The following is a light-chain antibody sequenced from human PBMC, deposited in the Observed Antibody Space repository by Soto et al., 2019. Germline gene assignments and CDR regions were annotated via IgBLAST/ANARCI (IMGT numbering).Light chain of an antibody. J-gene: IGLJ3*02. V-gene: IGLV1-40*01. Sequence: QSALTQPPSVSGAPGQRVTIPCTGSSSNIGAGYDVHWYQQLPGTAPKLLIYGNNNRPSGVPDRFSGSKSGTSASLAITGLQADDEADYYGQSYDSSLSGSGVFGGGTKLTVL. CDR2: GNN. CDR3: QSYDSSLSGSGV. CDR1: SSNIGAGYD.